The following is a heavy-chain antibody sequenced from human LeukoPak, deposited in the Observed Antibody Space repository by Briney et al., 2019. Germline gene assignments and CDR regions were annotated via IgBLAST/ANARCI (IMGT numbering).Heavy chain of an antibody. V-gene: IGHV4-34*01. D-gene: IGHD6-19*01. J-gene: IGHJ3*02. CDR1: GDSFSVYY. CDR2: INDSGST. CDR3: ARDSAMGSGWRTDAFDI. Sequence: PAEALSLACAVDGDSFSVYYWSWVRQPPGKGLEGIGEINDSGSTNYNPSVKSRLTILVDPSKDEFSVELGTLTASGAAVYYCARDSAMGSGWRTDAFDIWGQGTTVTVSS.